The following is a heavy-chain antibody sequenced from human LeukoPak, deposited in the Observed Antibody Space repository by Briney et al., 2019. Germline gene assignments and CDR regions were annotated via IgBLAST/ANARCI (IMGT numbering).Heavy chain of an antibody. J-gene: IGHJ4*02. V-gene: IGHV1-8*01. D-gene: IGHD2-15*01. CDR1: GYTFTSYD. CDR3: ARDVGKEADGPSVDYFDL. CDR2: VNPNSGNT. Sequence: ASVKVSCKASGYTFTSYDINWVRQATGQGLEWMGWVNPNSGNTGYAQKFQGRVTMTRNTSISTAYMELSSLRSEDTAVYYCARDVGKEADGPSVDYFDLWGQGTLVTVSS.